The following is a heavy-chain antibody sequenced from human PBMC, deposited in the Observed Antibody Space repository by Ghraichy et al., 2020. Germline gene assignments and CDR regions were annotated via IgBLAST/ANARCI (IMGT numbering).Heavy chain of an antibody. CDR1: GYSISSGYY. V-gene: IGHV4-38-2*02. J-gene: IGHJ5*02. CDR2: IYHSGST. D-gene: IGHD2-21*02. Sequence: SQTLSLTCTVSGYSISSGYYWGWIRQPPGKGLEWIGSIYHSGSTYYNPSLKSRVTISVDTSKNQFSLKLSSVTAADTAVYYCARDSEGSYCGGDCYSRNWFDPWGQGTLVTVSS. CDR3: ARDSEGSYCGGDCYSRNWFDP.